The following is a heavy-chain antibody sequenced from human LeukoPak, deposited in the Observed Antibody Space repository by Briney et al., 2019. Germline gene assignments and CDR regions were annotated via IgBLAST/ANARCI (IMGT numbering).Heavy chain of an antibody. V-gene: IGHV1-18*01. CDR3: AGTPYSRGGLGY. CDR1: GDTFINYA. Sequence: ASVKVSCKASGDTFINYAFSWVRQAPGQGLEWMGWISGYNGKTNYAQKLQGRVTMTTDTSTSTVYMELRSLRSDDAAVYYCAGTPYSRGGLGYWGRGPLVPVPS. J-gene: IGHJ4*02. CDR2: ISGYNGKT. D-gene: IGHD6-19*01.